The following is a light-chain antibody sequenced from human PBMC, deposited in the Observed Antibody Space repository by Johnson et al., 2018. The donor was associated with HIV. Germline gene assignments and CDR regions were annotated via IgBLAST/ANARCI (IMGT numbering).Light chain of an antibody. CDR3: GTWDSSLSAYV. CDR1: SSNIGSNY. V-gene: IGLV1-51*01. CDR2: DSN. Sequence: QSVLTQPPSLSATPGQNITISCSGNSSNIGSNYVSWYQQLPGTAPKLLIYDSNNRPSGIPARLSGSKSGTSATLGITGLQPGDEADYYCGTWDSSLSAYVFGTGTKVTVL. J-gene: IGLJ1*01.